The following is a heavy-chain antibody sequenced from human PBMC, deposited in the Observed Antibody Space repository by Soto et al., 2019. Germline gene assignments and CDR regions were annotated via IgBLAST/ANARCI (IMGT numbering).Heavy chain of an antibody. CDR1: GFAFSNNW. Sequence: EVQLVESGGGLVQPGGSLRLSCAASGFAFSNNWMHWVRQAPGKGLEWVSRIKSDGSSTNYADSVKGRFTISRDNAKNTLHLQMSGLGADDTAIYYCASYYYYYYMDVWGKGTTVTVSS. V-gene: IGHV3-74*01. CDR3: ASYYYYYYMDV. CDR2: IKSDGSST. J-gene: IGHJ6*03.